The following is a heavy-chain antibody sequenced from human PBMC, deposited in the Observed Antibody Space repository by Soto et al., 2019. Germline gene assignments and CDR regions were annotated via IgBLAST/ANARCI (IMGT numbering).Heavy chain of an antibody. J-gene: IGHJ5*02. Sequence: QVQLVQSGAEVKKPGASVKVSCKASGYTFTSYDINWVRQATGQGLEWMGWMNPNSGNTGYAQKFQGRVTMTTITSIRTAYMELSSLRSEDTAVYYCARGGRAARVRSYWFDPWGQGPLVTVSS. V-gene: IGHV1-8*01. D-gene: IGHD6-6*01. CDR1: GYTFTSYD. CDR2: MNPNSGNT. CDR3: ARGGRAARVRSYWFDP.